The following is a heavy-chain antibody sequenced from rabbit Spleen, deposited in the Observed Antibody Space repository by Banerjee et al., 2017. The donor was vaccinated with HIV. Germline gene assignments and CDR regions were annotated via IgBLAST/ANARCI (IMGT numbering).Heavy chain of an antibody. CDR2: INAVTGKA. CDR3: ARIPHAGASGYGYATGMDYGMDL. D-gene: IGHD6-1*01. V-gene: IGHV1S45*01. J-gene: IGHJ6*01. CDR1: GFSFSNKAV. Sequence: QEQLVEYGGDLVQPEGSLTLTCKASGFSFSNKAVMCWVRQAPGKGLEWIACINAVTGKAVYASWAKGRFTFSKTSSTTVTLQMTSLTAADTATYFCARIPHAGASGYGYATGMDYGMDLWGPGTLVTVS.